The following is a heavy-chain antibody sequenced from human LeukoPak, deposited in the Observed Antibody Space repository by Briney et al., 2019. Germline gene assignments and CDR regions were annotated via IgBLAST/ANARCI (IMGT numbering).Heavy chain of an antibody. CDR1: GGSFSGYY. CDR2: INHSGST. D-gene: IGHD3-10*01. Sequence: KPSETLSLTCAVYGGSFSGYYWSWIRQPPGKGLEWIGEINHSGSTNYNPSLKSRVTISVDTSKNQFSLKLSSVTAADTAVYYCARGYLWFGEFIDYWGQGTLVTVSS. V-gene: IGHV4-34*01. J-gene: IGHJ4*02. CDR3: ARGYLWFGEFIDY.